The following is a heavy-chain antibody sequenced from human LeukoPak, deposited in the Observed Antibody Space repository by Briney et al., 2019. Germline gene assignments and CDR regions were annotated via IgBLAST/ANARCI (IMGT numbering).Heavy chain of an antibody. J-gene: IGHJ4*02. CDR3: ARRAYCSSTSCSYYFDY. Sequence: GESLKISCKGSGYSFTSYWIGWVRQMPGKGLEWMGIIYPGDSDTRYSPSFQGQVTISADKSISTAYLQWSSLKASDTAMYYCARRAYCSSTSCSYYFDYWGQGTLVTVSS. CDR2: IYPGDSDT. V-gene: IGHV5-51*01. CDR1: GYSFTSYW. D-gene: IGHD2-2*01.